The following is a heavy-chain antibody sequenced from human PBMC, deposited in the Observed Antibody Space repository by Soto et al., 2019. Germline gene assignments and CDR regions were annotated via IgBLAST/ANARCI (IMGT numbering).Heavy chain of an antibody. CDR3: ARAPYSNAWYRFDL. D-gene: IGHD4-4*01. CDR1: GFTFSGYW. V-gene: IGHV3-7*03. Sequence: HPGGSLRLSCEASGFTFSGYWMSWVRQAPGKGLEWAADIKHDGSVQYYVDSVKGRLTISRDNAKKQLYLQMNGLRAEDTALYYCARAPYSNAWYRFDLWGQGTLVTVSS. J-gene: IGHJ4*02. CDR2: IKHDGSVQ.